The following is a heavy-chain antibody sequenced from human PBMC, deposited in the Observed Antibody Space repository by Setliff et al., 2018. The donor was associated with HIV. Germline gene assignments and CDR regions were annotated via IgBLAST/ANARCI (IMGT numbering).Heavy chain of an antibody. CDR2: IIPKSGET. V-gene: IGHV1-2*02. J-gene: IGHJ4*02. CDR3: ARVVDRDYDFWSAYEY. D-gene: IGHD3-3*01. Sequence: ASVKVSCKSSGYTFTAHHIHWVRQAPGQGPEWMGWIIPKSGETSYAEKFRGRVTVTRDTSLSTAYMELSWLTSDDTAVYYCARVVDRDYDFWSAYEYWGQGTMVTVPQ. CDR1: GYTFTAHH.